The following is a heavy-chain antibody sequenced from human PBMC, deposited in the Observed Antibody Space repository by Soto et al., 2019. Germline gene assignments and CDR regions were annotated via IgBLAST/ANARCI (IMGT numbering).Heavy chain of an antibody. Sequence: EVQLLESGGGFVQPGGSLRISCAATGFTFSVYAMTWVRQAPGKGLEWVSAVTANGGSTYSADSVKGRFTISRDNSKNTLFLQMNSLRAEDTAVYYCASLGVGDWANYYYYYGMDVWGQGTTVTVSS. CDR1: GFTFSVYA. J-gene: IGHJ6*02. V-gene: IGHV3-23*01. D-gene: IGHD2-21*02. CDR3: ASLGVGDWANYYYYYGMDV. CDR2: VTANGGST.